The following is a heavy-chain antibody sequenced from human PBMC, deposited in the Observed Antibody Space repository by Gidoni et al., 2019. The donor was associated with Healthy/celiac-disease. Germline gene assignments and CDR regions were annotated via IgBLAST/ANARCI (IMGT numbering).Heavy chain of an antibody. J-gene: IGHJ5*02. Sequence: QVQLQESGPGLVKPSETLSLTCTVSGGSISSYYWSWLRQPAGKGLEWIGRIYTGGSTNSNPSLKTGVTMAVDTSKNQFSLKLSSVTAADTAVYYCARGGIAAAGTWFDPWDQGNLVTVSS. CDR2: IYTGGST. CDR1: GGSISSYY. D-gene: IGHD6-13*01. CDR3: ARGGIAAAGTWFDP. V-gene: IGHV4-4*07.